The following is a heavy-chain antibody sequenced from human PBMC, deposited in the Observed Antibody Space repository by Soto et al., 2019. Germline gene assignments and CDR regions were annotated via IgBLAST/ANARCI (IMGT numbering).Heavy chain of an antibody. CDR2: ISGSGGST. CDR1: GFTFSSYA. D-gene: IGHD6-6*01. J-gene: IGHJ6*02. V-gene: IGHV3-23*01. Sequence: PGGSLRLSCAASGFTFSSYAMSWVRQAPGKGLEWVSAISGSGGSTYYADSVKGRFTISRDNSKNTLYLQMNSLRAEDTAVYYCAKGGYSSSFWGMDGWGQGTTVTVSS. CDR3: AKGGYSSSFWGMDG.